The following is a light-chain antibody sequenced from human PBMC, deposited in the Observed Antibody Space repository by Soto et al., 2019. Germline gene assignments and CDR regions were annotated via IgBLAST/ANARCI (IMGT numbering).Light chain of an antibody. J-gene: IGKJ4*01. V-gene: IGKV1-39*01. CDR1: QRISNY. CDR3: QQSYSTRVT. Sequence: DIQMTQSPSSLSASVGDRVTITCRASQRISNYLNWYQQKPGKAPKLLIYAASSLESGVPSRLSGSGSGTDFTLTISSLQPEDFATYYCQQSYSTRVTFGGGTKVEIK. CDR2: AAS.